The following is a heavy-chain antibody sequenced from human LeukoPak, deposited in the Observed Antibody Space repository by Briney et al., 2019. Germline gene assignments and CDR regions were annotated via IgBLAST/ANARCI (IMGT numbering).Heavy chain of an antibody. J-gene: IGHJ4*02. CDR3: AVGITILGVAASFDS. CDR2: IDHRGTA. D-gene: IGHD3-3*01. V-gene: IGHV4-34*01. CDR1: GPSYNAYY. Sequence: TSETLSLTCAVYGPSYNAYYWSWIRQPTGKGPEWIGDIDHRGTATYNPSLKSRLTISADASKNQFSLKLNSVTDADTAVYYCAVGITILGVAASFDSWGQGNLIIVSS.